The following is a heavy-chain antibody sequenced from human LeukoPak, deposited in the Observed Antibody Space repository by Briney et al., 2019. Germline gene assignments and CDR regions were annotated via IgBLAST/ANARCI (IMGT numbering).Heavy chain of an antibody. V-gene: IGHV3-7*01. CDR1: GFSFKDYW. CDR2: IKQDGSEK. Sequence: PGGSLRLSCAASGFSFKDYWMSWVRQAPGKGLEWVANIKQDGSEKYYVDSVKGRFTISRDNAKNSLYLQMNSLRAEDTAVYYCARVYDYVWGSYRSATFDYWGQGTLVTVSS. D-gene: IGHD3-16*02. J-gene: IGHJ4*02. CDR3: ARVYDYVWGSYRSATFDY.